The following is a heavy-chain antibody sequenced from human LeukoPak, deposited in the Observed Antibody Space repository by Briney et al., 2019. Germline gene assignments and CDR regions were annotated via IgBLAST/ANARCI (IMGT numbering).Heavy chain of an antibody. CDR3: AKASRGGGATRGGATFDY. D-gene: IGHD1-26*01. Sequence: GGSLRLSCAASGFTFSSYGMHWVRQAPGKGLEWVAFIRYDGSNKYYADSVKGRFTISRDNSKNTLYLQMNSLRAEETAVYYCAKASRGGGATRGGATFDYWGQGTLVTVSS. CDR2: IRYDGSNK. J-gene: IGHJ4*02. V-gene: IGHV3-30*02. CDR1: GFTFSSYG.